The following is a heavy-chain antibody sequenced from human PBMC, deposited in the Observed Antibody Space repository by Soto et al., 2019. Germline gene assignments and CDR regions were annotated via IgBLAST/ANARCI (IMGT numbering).Heavy chain of an antibody. CDR1: GGYINGDDYY. V-gene: IGHV4-30-4*01. CDR3: ARDRSPYYNDHNGPEYYFDY. Sequence: PSETQSLTCSVFGGYINGDDYYWSWIRQPPGKGLDWIGYIHYSGRTYSNPSLKSRLTISVDTSKNQFSLKLSSVTAADTAVYYRARDRSPYYNDHNGPEYYFDYSGQGPLVTVYS. J-gene: IGHJ4*02. CDR2: IHYSGRT. D-gene: IGHD3-22*01.